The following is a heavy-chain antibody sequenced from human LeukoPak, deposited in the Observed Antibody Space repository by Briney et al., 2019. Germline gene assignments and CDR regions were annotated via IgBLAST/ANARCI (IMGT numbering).Heavy chain of an antibody. CDR1: GFTFNYYA. J-gene: IGHJ4*02. D-gene: IGHD6-19*01. CDR2: LSASAITT. Sequence: GGSLRLSCAASGFTFNYYAMSWVRQAPGKGVEWVSSLSASAITTYYAASVKGRFTISGDNSKNTLSLQMNSLRAEDTAVYYCVKVNSAWSGGTYYFDYWGQGTLVTVSS. CDR3: VKVNSAWSGGTYYFDY. V-gene: IGHV3-23*01.